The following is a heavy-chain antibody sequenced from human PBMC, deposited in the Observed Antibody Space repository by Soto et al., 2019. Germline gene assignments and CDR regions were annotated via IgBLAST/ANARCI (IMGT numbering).Heavy chain of an antibody. CDR1: GYTFSSYY. Sequence: GASVKVSCKASGYTFSSYYFSWVRRAPGQGLEWMGWISGNNGNMNYAQKSQGRLTMTTDTSTGTAYMELRSLRSDDTAVYYCARFWSGHLSDYWGQGTLVTVSS. CDR3: ARFWSGHLSDY. V-gene: IGHV1-18*01. J-gene: IGHJ4*02. CDR2: ISGNNGNM. D-gene: IGHD3-3*01.